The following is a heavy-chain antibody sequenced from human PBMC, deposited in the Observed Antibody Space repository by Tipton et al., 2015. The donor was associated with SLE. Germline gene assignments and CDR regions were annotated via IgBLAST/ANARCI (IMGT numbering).Heavy chain of an antibody. CDR1: GASLSGYY. Sequence: TLSLTCAVYGASLSGYYWNWIRQSPRKGLEWIGEISPSGSINYNPSLKSRVTISVDTSKNQFSLNVSSVTAADTAVYYCASWYSSSWYYFDYWGQGTLVTVSS. D-gene: IGHD6-13*01. V-gene: IGHV4-34*01. CDR3: ASWYSSSWYYFDY. J-gene: IGHJ4*02. CDR2: ISPSGSI.